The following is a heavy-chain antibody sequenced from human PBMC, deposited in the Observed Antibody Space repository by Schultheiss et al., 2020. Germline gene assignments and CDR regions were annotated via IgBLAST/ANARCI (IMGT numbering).Heavy chain of an antibody. V-gene: IGHV4-30-2*01. Sequence: TLSLTCAVSGGSISSGGYSWSWIRQPPGKGLEWIGEINHSGSTNYNPSLKSRVTISVDTSKNQFSLKLSSVTAADTAVYYCARHSSSWLFAFDIWGQGTMVTVSS. CDR1: GGSISSGGYS. CDR3: ARHSSSWLFAFDI. J-gene: IGHJ3*02. CDR2: INHSGST. D-gene: IGHD6-13*01.